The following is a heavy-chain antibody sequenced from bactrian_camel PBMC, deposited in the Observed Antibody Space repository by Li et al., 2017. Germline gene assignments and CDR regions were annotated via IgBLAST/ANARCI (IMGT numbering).Heavy chain of an antibody. CDR2: IDIDGAT. D-gene: IGHD5*01. CDR1: GSIYGTYC. J-gene: IGHJ4*01. V-gene: IGHV3S26*01. CDR3: AARGGRGTCLGRIAYGNDY. Sequence: HVQLVESGGGSVQAGGSLRLSCVDGGSIYGTYCMLWFRQAPGSEREGVAVIDIDGATSYADSVKDRFTISKDNAKNTLYLQMNSLKPEDTAMYYCAARGGRGTCLGRIAYGNDYRGPGTQVTVS.